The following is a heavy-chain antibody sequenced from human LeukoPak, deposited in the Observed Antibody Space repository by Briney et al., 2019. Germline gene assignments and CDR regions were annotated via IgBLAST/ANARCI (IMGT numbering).Heavy chain of an antibody. J-gene: IGHJ4*02. CDR1: GFTFTNAW. V-gene: IGHV3-15*01. D-gene: IGHD1-1*01. CDR3: TTDLQAQLPMGW. Sequence: TGGSLRLSCAASGFTFTNAWMTWVRQAPGKGLEWVGRIKSKTDGGTADYAAPLKGRFTFSRDDSKDTLYLQMNSLKTEDTAVYYCTTDLQAQLPMGWWGQGTLVTVSS. CDR2: IKSKTDGGTA.